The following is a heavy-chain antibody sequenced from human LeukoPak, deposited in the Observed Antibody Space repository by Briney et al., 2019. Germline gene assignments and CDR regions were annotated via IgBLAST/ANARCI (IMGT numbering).Heavy chain of an antibody. CDR1: GFALSTYA. Sequence: QPGRSLRLSCAASGFALSTYAMHWVRQAPGKGLEWVAVISYDGSFKYSADSVKGRFTISKDSSKNTLYLQMNSLTAEDTAVYYCARPREGGSTSGWYLDYWGQGTLVTVSS. CDR3: ARPREGGSTSGWYLDY. D-gene: IGHD2-2*01. J-gene: IGHJ4*02. V-gene: IGHV3-30-3*01. CDR2: ISYDGSFK.